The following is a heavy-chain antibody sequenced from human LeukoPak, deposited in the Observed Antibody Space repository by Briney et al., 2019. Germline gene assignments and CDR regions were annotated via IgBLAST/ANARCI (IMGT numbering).Heavy chain of an antibody. J-gene: IGHJ6*02. CDR2: IYSSGST. CDR1: GGSSNTYY. V-gene: IGHV4-59*01. Sequence: PSETLSLTCSVSGGSSNTYYWSWIRQPPGKGLEWIGYIYSSGSTSYNPSLSGRVTISMDTSKAHFSLRLTSVTAADTAVYYCTSSSWNFYGLDVWGQGTTVIVSS. CDR3: TSSSWNFYGLDV. D-gene: IGHD6-13*01.